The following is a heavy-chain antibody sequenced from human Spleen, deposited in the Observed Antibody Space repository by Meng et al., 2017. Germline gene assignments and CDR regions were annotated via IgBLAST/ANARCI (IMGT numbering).Heavy chain of an antibody. J-gene: IGHJ4*02. CDR3: ARDEDISAAGKLFGDY. V-gene: IGHV1-2*06. Sequence: GEVVKRAGYVREDCCMPSGYISPDSHLSWVRRARGQGVEWMGRIYPKSGDTHYAHKVQARVTMTGDTSISTAYMELSGLSPHDTAMYYCARDEDISAAGKLFGDYWGQGTLVTVSS. CDR1: GYISPDSH. D-gene: IGHD6-25*01. CDR2: IYPKSGDT.